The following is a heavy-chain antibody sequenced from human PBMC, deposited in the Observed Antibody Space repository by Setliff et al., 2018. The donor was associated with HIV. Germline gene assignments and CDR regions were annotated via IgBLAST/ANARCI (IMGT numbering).Heavy chain of an antibody. J-gene: IGHJ4*02. CDR3: ARGMDYYDTSGYYQYYFDY. V-gene: IGHV1-2*04. Sequence: ASVKVSCKASGYTFTSDYIHWVRQAPGQGLEWMGWINPKSDGTNYAQKFQGWITMTRDTFISTAYMELSRLRSDDTAVYYCARGMDYYDTSGYYQYYFDYWGQGTLVTVSS. CDR1: GYTFTSDY. CDR2: INPKSDGT. D-gene: IGHD3-22*01.